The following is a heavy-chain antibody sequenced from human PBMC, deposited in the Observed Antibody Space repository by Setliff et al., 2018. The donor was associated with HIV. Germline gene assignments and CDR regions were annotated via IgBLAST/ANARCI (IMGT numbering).Heavy chain of an antibody. CDR2: INWNGRST. CDR3: ATGGMAAAGPGGGHGLDV. D-gene: IGHD6-13*01. V-gene: IGHV3-20*04. CDR1: GFTFDDYG. Sequence: RSGGSLRLSCEASGFTFDDYGMNWVRQAPGKGLEWVSGINWNGRSTGDADFVKGRFTISRDNAKNSLYLQMNSLGAEDTALYYCATGGMAAAGPGGGHGLDVWGQGTTVTVSS. J-gene: IGHJ6*02.